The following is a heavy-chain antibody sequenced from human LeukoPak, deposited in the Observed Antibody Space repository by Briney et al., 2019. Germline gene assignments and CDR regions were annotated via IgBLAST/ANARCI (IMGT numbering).Heavy chain of an antibody. D-gene: IGHD5-24*01. J-gene: IGHJ4*02. V-gene: IGHV3-48*03. Sequence: PGGSLRLSCAASGFTFSSYEMNWVRQAPGKGLEWVSYISSSGTTKYYADSVKGRFTISRDNATDSLYLQMNSLRAEDTALYYCARDRRRDGNNYLDYWGQGALVTVSS. CDR1: GFTFSSYE. CDR2: ISSSGTTK. CDR3: ARDRRRDGNNYLDY.